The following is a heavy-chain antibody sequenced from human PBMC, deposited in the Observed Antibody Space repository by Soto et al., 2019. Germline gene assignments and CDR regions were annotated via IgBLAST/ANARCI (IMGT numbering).Heavy chain of an antibody. CDR2: INPNSGGT. CDR1: GYTFTGYY. V-gene: IGHV1-2*02. Sequence: ASVKVSCKASGYTFTGYYMHWVRQAPGQGLEWMGWINPNSGGTNDAQKFQVRGTMTRDTAISTAYMERSRLRSDDPAVYYCALSEVGYSSGGSCYSLPDDYYYGMDVWGQGTTVTVSS. J-gene: IGHJ6*02. D-gene: IGHD2-15*01. CDR3: ALSEVGYSSGGSCYSLPDDYYYGMDV.